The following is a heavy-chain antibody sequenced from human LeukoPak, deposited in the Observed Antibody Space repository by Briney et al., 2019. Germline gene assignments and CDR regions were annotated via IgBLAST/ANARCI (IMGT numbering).Heavy chain of an antibody. D-gene: IGHD3-22*01. Sequence: PGGSLSLSCAASGFTFDNYGMTWVRHVPGKGLEWVSGVNWNGGSTGYADSVKGRFTISRDNAKNSLYLQMNSLRAEDTALYYCARASLYDNSAYYLDYWGQGTLVTVSS. CDR3: ARASLYDNSAYYLDY. CDR1: GFTFDNYG. J-gene: IGHJ4*02. V-gene: IGHV3-20*04. CDR2: VNWNGGST.